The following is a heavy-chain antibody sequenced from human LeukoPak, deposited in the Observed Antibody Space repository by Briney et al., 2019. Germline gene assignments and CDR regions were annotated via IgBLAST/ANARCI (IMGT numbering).Heavy chain of an antibody. CDR1: GFTFSSYW. Sequence: GGSLRLSCAASGFTFSSYWMSWVRQAPGKGLEWVANIKQDGSEKYYVDSVKGRFTISRDNAKNSLYLQMNSLRAEDTAVYYCARELDFWSGYYGNYWGQGTLVTVSS. J-gene: IGHJ4*02. CDR2: IKQDGSEK. D-gene: IGHD3-3*01. CDR3: ARELDFWSGYYGNY. V-gene: IGHV3-7*01.